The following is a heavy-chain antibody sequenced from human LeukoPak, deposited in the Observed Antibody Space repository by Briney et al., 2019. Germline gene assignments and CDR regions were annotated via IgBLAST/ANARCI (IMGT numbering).Heavy chain of an antibody. J-gene: IGHJ4*02. CDR3: ARGGDPGRGSGYDQNY. CDR2: INQDGSEK. Sequence: GGSLRLSCAVSGFTFSDYWMTWVRQAPGKGLEWVANINQDGSEKYYVDSVEGRFTISRDSVKNSLYLQMNSLRAEDTAVYYCARGGDPGRGSGYDQNYWGQGTLVTVSS. D-gene: IGHD5-12*01. V-gene: IGHV3-7*01. CDR1: GFTFSDYW.